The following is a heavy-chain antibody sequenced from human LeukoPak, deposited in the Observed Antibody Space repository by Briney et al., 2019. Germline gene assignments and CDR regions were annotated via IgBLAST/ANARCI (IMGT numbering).Heavy chain of an antibody. Sequence: SETLSLTCTVSGGSISSYYWSWIRQPPGKGLEWIGSIYYSGSTYYNPSLKSRVIISVDTSKNQFSLKLSSVTAADTAVYYCARDLYSSRTNDAFVIWGQGTMVTVSS. V-gene: IGHV4-59*12. J-gene: IGHJ3*02. CDR2: IYYSGST. D-gene: IGHD6-13*01. CDR1: GGSISSYY. CDR3: ARDLYSSRTNDAFVI.